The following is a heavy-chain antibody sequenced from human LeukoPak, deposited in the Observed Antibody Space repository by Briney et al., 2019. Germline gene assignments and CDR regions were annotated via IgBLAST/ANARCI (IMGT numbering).Heavy chain of an antibody. CDR2: INPNSGGT. CDR1: GYTFTGYY. D-gene: IGHD3-22*01. Sequence: ASVKASCKASGYTFTGYYMHWVRQAPGQGLEWMGWINPNSGGTNYAQKFQGWVTMTRDTSISTAYMELSRLRSDDTAVYYCAREEPDSSGYYRFDYWGQGTLVTVSS. V-gene: IGHV1-2*04. J-gene: IGHJ4*02. CDR3: AREEPDSSGYYRFDY.